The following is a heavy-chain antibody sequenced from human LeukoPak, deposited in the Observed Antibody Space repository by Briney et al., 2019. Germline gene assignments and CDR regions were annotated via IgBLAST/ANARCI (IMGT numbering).Heavy chain of an antibody. CDR2: INTDGSII. D-gene: IGHD6-13*01. CDR1: GFTLSKSW. CDR3: AKTPSAGIAAAAN. V-gene: IGHV3-74*01. J-gene: IGHJ4*02. Sequence: GGSLRLSCAASGFTLSKSWIHWVRQAPGKGLVWVSRINTDGSIITYADSVKGRFTISRDNAKNTVYLQMNSLRAEDTAVYYCAKTPSAGIAAAANWGQGTLVTVSS.